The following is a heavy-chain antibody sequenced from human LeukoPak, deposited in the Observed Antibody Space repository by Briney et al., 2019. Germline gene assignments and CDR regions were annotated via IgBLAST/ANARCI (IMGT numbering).Heavy chain of an antibody. D-gene: IGHD6-13*01. J-gene: IGHJ4*02. V-gene: IGHV5-51*01. CDR3: ARRGKPTPQSSSWFYFDY. CDR2: IYPGDSDT. CDR1: GYSFTNYW. Sequence: GESLKISCKGSGYSFTNYWIGWVRQMPGRGLEWMGIIYPGDSDTRYSPSFQGQVTISAGKSISTAYLQWSSLKASDTAMYYCARRGKPTPQSSSWFYFDYWGQGILVTVSS.